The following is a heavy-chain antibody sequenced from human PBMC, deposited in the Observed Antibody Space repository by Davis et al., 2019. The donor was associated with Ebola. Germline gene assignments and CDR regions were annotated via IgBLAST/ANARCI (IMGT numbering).Heavy chain of an antibody. Sequence: ASVKVSCKASGYTFTSYGISWVRQAPGQGLEWMGGISAYNGNTNYAQKLQGRVTMTTDTSTSTAYMELSSLRSEDTAVYYCARAQSKGYCSSTSCYNYYYYMDVWGKGTTVTVSS. D-gene: IGHD2-2*02. CDR3: ARAQSKGYCSSTSCYNYYYYMDV. CDR2: ISAYNGNT. V-gene: IGHV1-18*04. J-gene: IGHJ6*03. CDR1: GYTFTSYG.